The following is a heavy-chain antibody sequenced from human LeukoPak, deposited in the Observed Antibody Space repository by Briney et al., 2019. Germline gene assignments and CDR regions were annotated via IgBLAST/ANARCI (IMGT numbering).Heavy chain of an antibody. D-gene: IGHD2-8*02. CDR3: ARPPVLGHYDY. CDR2: INHSGST. CDR1: GGSFSGYY. Sequence: SETLSLTCAVYGGSFSGYYWSWIRQPPGKGLEWIGEINHSGSTNYNPSLKSRVTISVDTSKNQFSLKLSSVTAADTAVYYCARPPVLGHYDYWGQGTLVTVSS. J-gene: IGHJ4*02. V-gene: IGHV4-34*01.